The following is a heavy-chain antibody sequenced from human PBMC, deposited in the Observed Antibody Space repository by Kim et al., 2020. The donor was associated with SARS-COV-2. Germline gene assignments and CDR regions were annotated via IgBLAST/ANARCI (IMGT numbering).Heavy chain of an antibody. CDR2: IYHSGST. D-gene: IGHD4-17*01. J-gene: IGHJ4*02. CDR3: ARPLLQGGDYYFDY. V-gene: IGHV4-38-2*02. Sequence: SETLSLICTVSGYSISSGYYWGWIRQPPGKGLEWIGSIYHSGSTYYNPSLKSRVTISVDTSKNQFSLKLSSVTAADTAVYYCARPLLQGGDYYFDYWGQG. CDR1: GYSISSGYY.